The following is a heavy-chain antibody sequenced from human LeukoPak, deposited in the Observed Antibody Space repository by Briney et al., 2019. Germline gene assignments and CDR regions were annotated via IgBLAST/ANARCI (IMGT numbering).Heavy chain of an antibody. Sequence: ASVKVSCKASGYTFTSYGISWVRQAPGQGLEWMGWISAYNGNTNYAQKLQGRVTMTRDTSTSTVYMELSSLRSEDTAVYYCARDSAYCGGDCYSTFDYWGQGTLVTVSS. D-gene: IGHD2-21*02. V-gene: IGHV1-18*01. CDR2: ISAYNGNT. CDR3: ARDSAYCGGDCYSTFDY. J-gene: IGHJ4*02. CDR1: GYTFTSYG.